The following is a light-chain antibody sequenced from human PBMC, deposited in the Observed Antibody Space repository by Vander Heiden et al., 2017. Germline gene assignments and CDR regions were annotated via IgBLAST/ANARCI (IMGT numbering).Light chain of an antibody. CDR2: GAS. J-gene: IGKJ4*01. Sequence: DIVMTQSPATLSVSPGERATLSCRASQNVNSNLAWYQQKPGQAPRLLIYGASTRATGIPASFGGGGSGTEFTLTISSLQSEDYVVYYCQQYNDWPLTFGGGTKVEIK. CDR3: QQYNDWPLT. V-gene: IGKV3-15*01. CDR1: QNVNSN.